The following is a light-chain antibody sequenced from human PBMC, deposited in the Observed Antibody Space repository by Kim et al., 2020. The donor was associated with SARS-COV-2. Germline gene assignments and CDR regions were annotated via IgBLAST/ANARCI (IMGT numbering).Light chain of an antibody. CDR2: GAS. CDR1: QSVSSSY. J-gene: IGKJ4*01. Sequence: PGERVTLSCRASQSVSSSYLTWYQQKPGQAPRLLIYGASTRATGIPARFSGSGSGTDFTLTISSLQPEDFAVYYCQQDYNLFALTFGGGTKVEIK. V-gene: IGKV3D-7*01. CDR3: QQDYNLFALT.